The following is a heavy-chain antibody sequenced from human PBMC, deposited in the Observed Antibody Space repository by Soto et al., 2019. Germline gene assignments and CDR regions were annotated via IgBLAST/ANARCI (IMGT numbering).Heavy chain of an antibody. CDR2: MNPNSGNT. CDR1: GYTFTSYD. CDR3: ARVPKGQRNNWFDP. D-gene: IGHD6-25*01. V-gene: IGHV1-8*01. Sequence: ASVKVSCKASGYTFTSYDINWVRQATGQGLEWMGWMNPNSGNTGYAQKFQGRVTMTRNTSISTAYMELSSLRSEDTAVYYCARVPKGQRNNWFDPCGHGTLVTVSP. J-gene: IGHJ5*02.